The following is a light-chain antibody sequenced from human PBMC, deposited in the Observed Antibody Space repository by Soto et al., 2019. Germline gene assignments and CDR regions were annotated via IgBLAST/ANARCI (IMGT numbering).Light chain of an antibody. CDR3: QQYDDPPIT. CDR2: DAY. CDR1: QDITNY. V-gene: IGKV1-33*01. J-gene: IGKJ5*01. Sequence: DIQMTQSPSSLSASVGDRVTITCQASQDITNYLNWYQQKPGKPPKLMINDAYNLETGVPSRFSGSRSGTHFSFTINSLQPEDFATYYWQQYDDPPITFGLGTRLDIK.